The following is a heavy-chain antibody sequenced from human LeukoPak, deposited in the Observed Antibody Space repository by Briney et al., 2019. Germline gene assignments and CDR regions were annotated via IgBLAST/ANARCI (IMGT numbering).Heavy chain of an antibody. CDR3: AKDKRTMVRGVIAYFDY. J-gene: IGHJ4*02. Sequence: GGSLRLSCAASGFTFSSYGMHWVRQAPGKGLEWVAFIRYDGSNKYYADSVKGRFTISRDNSKNTLYLQMNSLRAEDTAVYYCAKDKRTMVRGVIAYFDYWGQGTLVTVSS. CDR1: GFTFSSYG. V-gene: IGHV3-30*02. CDR2: IRYDGSNK. D-gene: IGHD3-10*01.